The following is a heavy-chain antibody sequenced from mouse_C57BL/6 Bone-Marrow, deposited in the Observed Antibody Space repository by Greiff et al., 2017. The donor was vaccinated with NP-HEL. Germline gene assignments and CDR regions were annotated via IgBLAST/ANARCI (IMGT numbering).Heavy chain of an antibody. Sequence: EVQLVESGGGLVQPGGSMKLSCAASGFTFSDAWMDWVRQSPEKGLEWVAEIRNKANNHATYYAESVKGRFTISRDDSKSSVYLQMNSLRAEDTGIYYCTGLITTVTGFAYWGQGTLVTVSA. CDR2: IRNKANNHAT. V-gene: IGHV6-6*01. J-gene: IGHJ3*01. CDR1: GFTFSDAW. D-gene: IGHD1-1*01. CDR3: TGLITTVTGFAY.